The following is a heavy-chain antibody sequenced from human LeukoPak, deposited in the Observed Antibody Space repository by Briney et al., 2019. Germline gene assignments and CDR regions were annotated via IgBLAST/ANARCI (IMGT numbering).Heavy chain of an antibody. V-gene: IGHV3-7*01. CDR1: GFTFSSNW. Sequence: GGSLRLSCAASGFTFSSNWLSWVRQPPGKGQERVANIKEDGGEKTYVDSVKGRFTISRDNAKNSLYLQMNSLRAEDTAVYYCARDYYDSSGYPYYYYYYMDVWGKGTTVTVSS. CDR2: IKEDGGEK. CDR3: ARDYYDSSGYPYYYYYYMDV. J-gene: IGHJ6*03. D-gene: IGHD3-22*01.